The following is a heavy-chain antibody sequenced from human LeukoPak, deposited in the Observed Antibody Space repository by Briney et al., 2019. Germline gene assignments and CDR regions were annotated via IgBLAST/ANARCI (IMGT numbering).Heavy chain of an antibody. CDR2: ISSSGSTI. J-gene: IGHJ5*02. Sequence: GGSLRLSCAASGFTFSDYYMSWIRQAPGKGLEWVSYISSSGSTIYYADSVKGRFTISGDNAKNSLYLQMNSLRAEDTAVYYCARVMITFGGVIVRFIWFDPWGQGTLVTVSS. CDR3: ARVMITFGGVIVRFIWFDP. CDR1: GFTFSDYY. D-gene: IGHD3-16*02. V-gene: IGHV3-11*01.